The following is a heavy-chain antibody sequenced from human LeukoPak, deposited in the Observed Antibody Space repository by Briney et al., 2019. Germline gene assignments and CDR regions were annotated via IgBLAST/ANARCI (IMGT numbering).Heavy chain of an antibody. CDR2: INHSGST. Sequence: PSETLSLTCAVYGGSFSGYYWSWIRQPPGKGLEWIGEINHSGSTNYNPSLKSRVTISVDTSKSQFSLKLSSVTAADTAVYYCARGGTIFGVVIRGADDAFDIWGQGTMVTVSS. J-gene: IGHJ3*02. CDR1: GGSFSGYY. V-gene: IGHV4-34*01. CDR3: ARGGTIFGVVIRGADDAFDI. D-gene: IGHD3-3*01.